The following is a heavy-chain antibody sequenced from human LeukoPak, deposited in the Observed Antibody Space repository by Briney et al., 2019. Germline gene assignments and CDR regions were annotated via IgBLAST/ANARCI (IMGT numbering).Heavy chain of an antibody. CDR2: MNPNSGNT. V-gene: IGHV1-8*03. Sequence: ASVKVSCKASGYTFTSYDINWVRQATGQGLEWMGWMNPNSGNTGYAQKFQGRVTITRNTSISTAYMELSSLRSEDTAVYYCARSQRHRVVTAYALDIWGQGTMVTVSS. CDR3: ARSQRHRVVTAYALDI. D-gene: IGHD2-21*02. J-gene: IGHJ3*02. CDR1: GYTFTSYD.